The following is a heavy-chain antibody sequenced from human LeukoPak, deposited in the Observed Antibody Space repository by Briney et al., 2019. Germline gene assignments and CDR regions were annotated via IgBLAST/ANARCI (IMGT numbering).Heavy chain of an antibody. CDR3: AKDFPPYCSSTSCLPGY. J-gene: IGHJ4*02. V-gene: IGHV3-30*18. D-gene: IGHD2-2*01. Sequence: GGSLRLSCAASGFTFSSYGMHWVRQAPGKGLEWVAVISYDGSNKYYADSVKGRFTISRDNSKNTLYLQMNSLRAEDTAVYYCAKDFPPYCSSTSCLPGYWGQGTLVPVSS. CDR1: GFTFSSYG. CDR2: ISYDGSNK.